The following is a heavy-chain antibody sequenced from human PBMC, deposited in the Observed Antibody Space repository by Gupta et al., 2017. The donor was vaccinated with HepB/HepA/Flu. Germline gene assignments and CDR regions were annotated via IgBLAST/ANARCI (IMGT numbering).Heavy chain of an antibody. CDR2: IYWDDDK. J-gene: IGHJ5*01. Sequence: QITLKESGPTLVKPTQTLTLTCTLSGFSLSSSGVGVGWIRQPPGKALEWLVFIYWDDDKRYNPSLKSRLTITKDTSKTQVVLIMTNMDPVDTATYYCARRATWSYNWNSGWFDSWGQGTPVTGSS. D-gene: IGHD1-7*01. CDR1: GFSLSSSGVG. V-gene: IGHV2-5*02. CDR3: ARRATWSYNWNSGWFDS.